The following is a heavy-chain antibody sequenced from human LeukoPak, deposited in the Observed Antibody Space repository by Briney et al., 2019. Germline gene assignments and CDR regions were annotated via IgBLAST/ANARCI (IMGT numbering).Heavy chain of an antibody. CDR2: VFYGATT. CDR3: AGHRSTVTASNEVFNSFDP. Sequence: SETLSLTCTVSGASITSVYWSWSRQSPGQGQERIGYVFYGATTNYNPSPKSRVAMSLDTSKNQVSLDLRSVTAADSAMYFCAGHRSTVTASNEVFNSFDPWGQGTLVTVYS. J-gene: IGHJ5*02. V-gene: IGHV4-59*08. CDR1: GASITSVY. D-gene: IGHD4-17*01.